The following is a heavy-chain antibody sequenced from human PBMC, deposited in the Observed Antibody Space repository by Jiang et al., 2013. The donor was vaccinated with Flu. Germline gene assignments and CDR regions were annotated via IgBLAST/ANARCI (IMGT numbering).Heavy chain of an antibody. D-gene: IGHD1-26*01. CDR1: GGSVSSGSDY. CDR3: ARVRRRERYFDY. J-gene: IGHJ4*02. Sequence: GSGLVKPSETLSLTCTVSGGSVSSGSDYWSWIRQPPGKGLEWVGYIYYTGSTNYNPSLKSRLTISVDTSKNQLSLKLSSVTAADTAVYYCARVRRRERYFDYWGQGTLVTVSS. V-gene: IGHV4-61*01. CDR2: IYYTGST.